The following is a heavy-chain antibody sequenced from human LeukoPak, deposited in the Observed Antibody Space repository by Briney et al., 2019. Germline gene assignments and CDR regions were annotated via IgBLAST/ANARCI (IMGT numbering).Heavy chain of an antibody. J-gene: IGHJ4*02. V-gene: IGHV3-53*01. CDR2: IYSGGAT. CDR1: GFIVSTNY. D-gene: IGHD6-19*01. CDR3: ARDYSSGWDEEGYYFDY. Sequence: GGSLRLSCAASGFIVSTNYVTWVRQAPGKGLEWVSGIYSGGATYYADSVKGRFTISRDNAKNSLYLQMNSLRAEDTAVYYCARDYSSGWDEEGYYFDYWGQGTLVTVSS.